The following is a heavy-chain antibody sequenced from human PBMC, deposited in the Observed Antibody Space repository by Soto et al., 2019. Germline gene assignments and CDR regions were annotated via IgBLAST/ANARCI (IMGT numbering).Heavy chain of an antibody. CDR3: ARGMGQPLDY. CDR2: ISAYNGNT. J-gene: IGHJ4*02. Sequence: QVQLVQSGAEVKKPGASVKVSCKASGYTFTNFGISWVRQAPGQGLEWMGWISAYNGNTNYAQNFQGRVTMTTDTPTSTAYLELRRLRSDDTAVSYCARGMGQPLDYWGPGTLVTVSS. CDR1: GYTFTNFG. D-gene: IGHD3-16*01. V-gene: IGHV1-18*01.